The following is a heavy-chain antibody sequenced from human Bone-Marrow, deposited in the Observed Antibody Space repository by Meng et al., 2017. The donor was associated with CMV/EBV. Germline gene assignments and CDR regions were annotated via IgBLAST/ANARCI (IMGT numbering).Heavy chain of an antibody. D-gene: IGHD4-23*01. V-gene: IGHV3-48*03. CDR3: ARLGNNYYGMDV. CDR1: GFTFSSYE. J-gene: IGHJ6*02. Sequence: GGSLRLSCAASGFTFSSYEMKWVRQAPGKGLEWVSYISSSGSTIYYADSVKGRFTISRDNAKNSLYLQMNSLRAEDTAVYYCARLGNNYYGMDVWGQGTTVTVSS. CDR2: ISSSGSTI.